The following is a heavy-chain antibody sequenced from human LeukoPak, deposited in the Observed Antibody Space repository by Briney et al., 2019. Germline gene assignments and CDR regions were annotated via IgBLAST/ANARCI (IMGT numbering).Heavy chain of an antibody. CDR3: AKTASSSWGYFDY. Sequence: GGPLRLFCAASGFPFRTYGILWLRQAPGKGLEWVAFVRNVGAIKYFADSAKGPFPISRKHSKNTLYLQTNILKRQDTAVLLCAKTASSSWGYFDYWGQGTLVTVSS. V-gene: IGHV3-30*02. D-gene: IGHD6-13*01. J-gene: IGHJ4*02. CDR1: GFPFRTYG. CDR2: VRNVGAIK.